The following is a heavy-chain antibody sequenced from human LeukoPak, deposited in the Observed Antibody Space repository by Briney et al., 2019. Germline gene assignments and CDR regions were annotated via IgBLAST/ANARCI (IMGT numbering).Heavy chain of an antibody. J-gene: IGHJ4*02. D-gene: IGHD2-2*01. V-gene: IGHV4-4*09. CDR3: ARLSTAFSTADY. CDR1: GGSISNYY. CDR2: IYTSGST. Sequence: SETLSLTCTVSGGSISNYYWSWIRQPPGKGLEWIGYIYTSGSTNYNPSLKSQVTISVDTSKNQFSLKLSSVTAADTAVYYCARLSTAFSTADYWGQGTLVTVSS.